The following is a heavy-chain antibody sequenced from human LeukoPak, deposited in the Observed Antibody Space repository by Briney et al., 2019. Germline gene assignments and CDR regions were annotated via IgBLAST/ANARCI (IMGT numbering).Heavy chain of an antibody. CDR3: AKDSPLSITMIVVAQDAFDI. Sequence: GGSLRLSCAASGFTFSSYAMSWVRQAPGKGLEWVSAISGSGGSTYYADSVKGRFTISRDNSKNTLYLQMNSLRAEDTAVYYCAKDSPLSITMIVVAQDAFDIWGQGTMVTVSS. CDR2: ISGSGGST. CDR1: GFTFSSYA. V-gene: IGHV3-23*01. J-gene: IGHJ3*02. D-gene: IGHD3-22*01.